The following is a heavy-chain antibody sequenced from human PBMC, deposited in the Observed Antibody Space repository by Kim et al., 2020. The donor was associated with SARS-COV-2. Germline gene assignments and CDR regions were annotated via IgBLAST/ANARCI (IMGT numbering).Heavy chain of an antibody. CDR3: ARVVGATDGAFDI. Sequence: YAQKLQGRVTMTTDTSTSTAYMELRSLRSDDTAVYYCARVVGATDGAFDIWGQGTMVTVSS. V-gene: IGHV1-18*01. D-gene: IGHD1-26*01. J-gene: IGHJ3*02.